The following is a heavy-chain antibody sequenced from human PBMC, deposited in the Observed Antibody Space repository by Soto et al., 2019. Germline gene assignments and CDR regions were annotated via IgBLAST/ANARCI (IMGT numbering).Heavy chain of an antibody. V-gene: IGHV3-30*02. Sequence: GGSLRLSCAASEFSFNVFVMHWVRQAPGKGLEWVAVVWNDGSSKDYADSVKGRFTISRDNSKNTLYLQMSSLSADDTAVYYCVKSRGGNNFDFFDWGQGALVTVSS. CDR1: EFSFNVFV. D-gene: IGHD5-12*01. CDR3: VKSRGGNNFDFFD. J-gene: IGHJ4*02. CDR2: VWNDGSSK.